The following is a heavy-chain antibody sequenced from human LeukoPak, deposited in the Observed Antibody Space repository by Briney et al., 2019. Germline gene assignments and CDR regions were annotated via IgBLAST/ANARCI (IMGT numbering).Heavy chain of an antibody. CDR2: ISSSSSYI. CDR1: GFTFSSYS. J-gene: IGHJ4*02. V-gene: IGHV3-21*01. D-gene: IGHD3-22*01. CDR3: ARDPTSYYYDSSWDY. Sequence: GGSLRLSCAASGFTFSSYSMNWVRQAPGKGLEWVSSISSSSSYIYYADSVKGRFTISRDNAKNSLYLQMNSLRAEDTAVYYCARDPTSYYYDSSWDYWGQGTLVTVSS.